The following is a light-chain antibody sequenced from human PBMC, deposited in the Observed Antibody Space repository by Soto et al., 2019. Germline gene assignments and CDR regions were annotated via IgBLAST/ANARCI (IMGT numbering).Light chain of an antibody. CDR2: EVT. V-gene: IGLV2-14*01. Sequence: QSALTQPASVSGSPGQSITISCTGTSSDVGGYNYVSWYQQHPGKAPKLMIYEVTNRPSGVSIRLSGSKSGNTAALTISGLQADDEADYYCSSYTGSGTLVFGGGTKLTVL. CDR3: SSYTGSGTLV. J-gene: IGLJ3*02. CDR1: SSDVGGYNY.